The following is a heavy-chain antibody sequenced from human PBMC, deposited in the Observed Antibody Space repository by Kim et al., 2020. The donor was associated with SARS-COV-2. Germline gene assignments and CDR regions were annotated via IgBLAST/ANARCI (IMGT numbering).Heavy chain of an antibody. CDR1: GFTFSNYS. CDR3: ARMVAAAGQVY. J-gene: IGHJ4*02. V-gene: IGHV3-21*01. D-gene: IGHD6-13*01. Sequence: GGSLRLSCAASGFTFSNYSMTWVRQAPGKGLEWVSSISSSSGYIYYADSVKGRFTISRDNAKNSLYLQMNSLRAEDTAVYYCARMVAAAGQVYWGQGTLVTVSS. CDR2: ISSSSGYI.